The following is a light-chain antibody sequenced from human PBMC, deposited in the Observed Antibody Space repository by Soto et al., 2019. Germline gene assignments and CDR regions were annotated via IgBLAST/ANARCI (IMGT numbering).Light chain of an antibody. CDR3: SSYTSSSTYV. CDR2: DVS. Sequence: LTQPASVSGAPGQSIAISCTGTSNYVGGYNYVSWYQHHPGKAPKLMVYDVSNRPSGVSNRFSGSKSGNTASLTISGLQAEDEADYYCSSYTSSSTYVFGTGTKVTVL. V-gene: IGLV2-14*03. J-gene: IGLJ1*01. CDR1: SNYVGGYNY.